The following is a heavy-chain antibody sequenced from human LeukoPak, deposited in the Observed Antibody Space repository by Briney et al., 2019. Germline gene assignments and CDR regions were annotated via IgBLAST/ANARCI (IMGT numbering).Heavy chain of an antibody. CDR1: GYTFTSYG. V-gene: IGHV1-69*06. CDR3: ARAASSSGGSPFDY. CDR2: IIPIFGTA. D-gene: IGHD6-6*01. J-gene: IGHJ4*02. Sequence: SVKVSCKASGYTFTSYGISWVRQAPGQGLEWMGGIIPIFGTANYAQKFQGRVTITADKSTSTAYMELSSLRSEDTAVYYCARAASSSGGSPFDYWGQGTLVTVSS.